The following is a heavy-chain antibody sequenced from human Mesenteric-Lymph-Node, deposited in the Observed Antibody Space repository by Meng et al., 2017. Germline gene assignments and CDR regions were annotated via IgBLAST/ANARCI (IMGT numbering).Heavy chain of an antibody. CDR2: ISYDGSNK. CDR1: GFTFSSYA. CDR3: ARGGGYDAFDI. V-gene: IGHV3-30*04. D-gene: IGHD5-12*01. Sequence: GESLKISCAASGFTFSSYAMHWVRQAPGKGLEWVAVISYDGSNKYYADSVKGRFTISRDNAKNSLYLQMNSLRAEDTAVYYCARGGGYDAFDIWGQGTMVTVSS. J-gene: IGHJ3*02.